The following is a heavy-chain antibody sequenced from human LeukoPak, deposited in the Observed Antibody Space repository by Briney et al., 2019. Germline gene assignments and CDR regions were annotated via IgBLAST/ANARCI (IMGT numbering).Heavy chain of an antibody. D-gene: IGHD6-6*01. CDR1: GFTFSSYW. CDR2: IKQDGSEK. V-gene: IGHV3-7*03. CDR3: AKGGYSSSSGVFDY. Sequence: GGSLRLSCAASGFTFSSYWMSWVRQGPGKGLEWVANIKQDGSEKYYVDSVKGRFTISRDNAKNSLYLQMNSLRAEDTAVYYCAKGGYSSSSGVFDYWGQGTLVTVSS. J-gene: IGHJ4*02.